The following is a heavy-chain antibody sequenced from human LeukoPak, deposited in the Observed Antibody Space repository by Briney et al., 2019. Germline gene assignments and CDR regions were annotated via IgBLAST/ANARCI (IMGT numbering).Heavy chain of an antibody. V-gene: IGHV1-18*01. Sequence: GASVKVSCKASGYTFTSYGISWVRQAPGQGLEWMGWISAYNGNTNYAQKLQGRVTMTTDTSTSTAYMELRSLRSDDTAVYYCARDYGSGSYYNVGYFDYWGQGTLVTVSS. J-gene: IGHJ4*02. CDR1: GYTFTSYG. D-gene: IGHD3-10*01. CDR3: ARDYGSGSYYNVGYFDY. CDR2: ISAYNGNT.